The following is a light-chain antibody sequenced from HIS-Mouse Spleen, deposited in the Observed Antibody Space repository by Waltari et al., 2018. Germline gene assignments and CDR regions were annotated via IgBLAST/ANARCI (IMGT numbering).Light chain of an antibody. Sequence: SYELTQPPSVSVSPGQTARITCYGDALPKKYAYWYQQKSGQAPVLVIYEDSKRPSGIPERFSGSSSGTMATLTISGAQVEDEADYYWYSTDSSGNHRVFGGGTKLTVL. CDR1: ALPKKY. J-gene: IGLJ2*01. V-gene: IGLV3-10*01. CDR2: EDS. CDR3: YSTDSSGNHRV.